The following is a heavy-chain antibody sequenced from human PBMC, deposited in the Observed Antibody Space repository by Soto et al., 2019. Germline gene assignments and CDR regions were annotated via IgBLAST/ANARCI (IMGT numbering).Heavy chain of an antibody. CDR3: ARGITIFGVVTQSDY. CDR1: GYTFTSYY. V-gene: IGHV1-46*01. Sequence: ASVKVSCKASGYTFTSYYMHWVRQAPGQGLEWMGIINPSGGSTSYAQKFQGRVTMTRDTSTSTVYMELSSLRSEDTAVYYCARGITIFGVVTQSDYWGQGTLVTVSS. J-gene: IGHJ4*02. CDR2: INPSGGST. D-gene: IGHD3-3*01.